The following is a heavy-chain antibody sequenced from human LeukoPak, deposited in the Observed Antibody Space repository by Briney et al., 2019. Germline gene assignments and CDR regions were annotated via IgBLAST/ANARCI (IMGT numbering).Heavy chain of an antibody. CDR2: IYSGGST. CDR3: AADSSGYYRGDY. J-gene: IGHJ4*02. V-gene: IGHV3-66*01. Sequence: GGSLRLSCAASGFTVSSNYMSWVRQAPGKGLEWVSVIYSGGSTYYADSVKGRFTISRDNSKNTLFLQMNSLRAEDTAVYYCAADSSGYYRGDYWGQGTLVTVSS. D-gene: IGHD3-22*01. CDR1: GFTVSSNY.